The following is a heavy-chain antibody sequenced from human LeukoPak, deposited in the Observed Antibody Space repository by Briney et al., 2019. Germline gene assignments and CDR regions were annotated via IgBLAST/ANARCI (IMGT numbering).Heavy chain of an antibody. CDR3: ARDMALGYCSSTSCPHYYYYGMDV. D-gene: IGHD2-2*01. V-gene: IGHV1-69*13. J-gene: IGHJ6*02. CDR2: IIPIFGTA. Sequence: SVKVSCKASGGTFSSYAISWVRQAPGQGLEWMGGIIPIFGTANYAQKFQGRVTITADESTSTAYMELSSLRSEDTAVYYCARDMALGYCSSTSCPHYYYYGMDVWGQGTTVTVSS. CDR1: GGTFSSYA.